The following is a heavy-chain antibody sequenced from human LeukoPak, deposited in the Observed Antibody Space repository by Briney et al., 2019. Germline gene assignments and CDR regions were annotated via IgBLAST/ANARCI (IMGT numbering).Heavy chain of an antibody. D-gene: IGHD6-13*01. CDR2: IIPIFGTV. J-gene: IGHJ4*02. Sequence: GALVKVSCKASGGTFSSYAISWVRQAPGQGLEWMGGIIPIFGTVNYAQKFQGRVTITADESTSTAYMELSSLRSEDTAVYYCARVGVGTRIADRVIRYYFDYWGQGTLVTVSS. V-gene: IGHV1-69*13. CDR1: GGTFSSYA. CDR3: ARVGVGTRIADRVIRYYFDY.